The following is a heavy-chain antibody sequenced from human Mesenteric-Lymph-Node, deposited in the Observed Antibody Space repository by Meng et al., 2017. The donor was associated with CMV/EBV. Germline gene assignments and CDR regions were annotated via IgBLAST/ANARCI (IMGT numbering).Heavy chain of an antibody. V-gene: IGHV3-21*01. J-gene: IGHJ4*02. CDR1: GFSSSSYS. Sequence: GESLKISCAASGFSSSSYSMNWVRQALGKGLEWVSSIGRSRTYIYYADSVKGRFTISRDNAKNSVNLQMNSLRAEDTAVYYCTRDYSSSRGGFDYWGQGTLVTVSS. CDR2: IGRSRTYI. D-gene: IGHD6-13*01. CDR3: TRDYSSSRGGFDY.